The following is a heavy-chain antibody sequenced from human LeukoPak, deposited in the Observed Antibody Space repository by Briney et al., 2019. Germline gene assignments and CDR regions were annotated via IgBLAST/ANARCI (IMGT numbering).Heavy chain of an antibody. CDR2: ISAYNGNT. V-gene: IGHV1-18*01. CDR3: ARDYTSYYDSSGGS. Sequence: ASVKVSCKASGYTFTSYGISWVRQAPGQGLEWMGWISAYNGNTNYAQKLQGRVTMTTDTSTSTAYMELRSLRSDDTAVYYCARDYTSYYDSSGGSWGQGTLVTVFS. D-gene: IGHD3-22*01. CDR1: GYTFTSYG. J-gene: IGHJ5*02.